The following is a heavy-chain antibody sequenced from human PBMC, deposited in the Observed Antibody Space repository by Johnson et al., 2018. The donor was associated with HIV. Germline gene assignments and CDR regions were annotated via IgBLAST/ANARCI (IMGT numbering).Heavy chain of an antibody. CDR1: GFTFSSYA. CDR2: IGTIDDT. J-gene: IGHJ3*02. Sequence: MLLVESGGGLVQPGGSLRLSCAASGFTFSSYAMSWVRQAPGKGLEWVSGIGTIDDTYYSDSVKGRFTISRENAKNTLYLQMGSLRAEDTALYYCARDGYDDAGSDPVDIWGQGTMVTVAS. CDR3: ARDGYDDAGSDPVDI. V-gene: IGHV3-23*04. D-gene: IGHD5-12*01.